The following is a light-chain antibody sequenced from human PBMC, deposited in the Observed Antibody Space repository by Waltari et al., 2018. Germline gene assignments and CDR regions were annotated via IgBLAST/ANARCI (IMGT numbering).Light chain of an antibody. V-gene: IGKV1-5*03. CDR2: MTF. Sequence: DIQMTQSPSTLSASVGDRVTITCRASQSISTLLAWFQQKPGNPPKLLIYMTFNLERGVPSRFSGSGSGTEFTLTITSLQPDDFATYYCQQYSSSSMFSFGQGTKLEIK. CDR3: QQYSSSSMFS. J-gene: IGKJ2*03. CDR1: QSISTL.